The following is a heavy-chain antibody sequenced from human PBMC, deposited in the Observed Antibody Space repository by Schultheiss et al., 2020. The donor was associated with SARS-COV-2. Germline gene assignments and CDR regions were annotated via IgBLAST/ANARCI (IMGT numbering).Heavy chain of an antibody. CDR3: ARGKARQYSSAWYYFDY. V-gene: IGHV4-30-2*01. CDR1: DGSIGSGAYS. J-gene: IGHJ4*02. Sequence: SETLSLTCAVSDGSIGSGAYSWSWIRQPPGKGLEWIGYIYHSGSTYYNPSLKSRVTISVDRSKNQFSLKLSSVTAADTAVYYCARGKARQYSSAWYYFDYWGQGTLVTVSS. D-gene: IGHD6-19*01. CDR2: IYHSGST.